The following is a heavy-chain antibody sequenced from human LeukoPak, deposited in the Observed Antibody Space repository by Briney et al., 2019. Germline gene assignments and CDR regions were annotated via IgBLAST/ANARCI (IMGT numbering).Heavy chain of an antibody. CDR2: LSSTSLTI. Sequence: GESLRLSCAVSEFTFSHYYMSWIRQARGKGLEWISYLSSTSLTINYVVSVKGRVTIPRDNAKNPVFLQMNSLGVDDTAVYYCARGGGWTGTYPYFQYWGQGTLVTVSS. V-gene: IGHV3-11*01. J-gene: IGHJ4*02. D-gene: IGHD3/OR15-3a*01. CDR3: ARGGGWTGTYPYFQY. CDR1: EFTFSHYY.